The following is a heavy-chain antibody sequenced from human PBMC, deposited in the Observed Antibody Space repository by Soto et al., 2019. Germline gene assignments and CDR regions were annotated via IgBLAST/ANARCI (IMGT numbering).Heavy chain of an antibody. CDR3: AWDPFQVFGSW. D-gene: IGHD3-16*01. CDR2: IYSDGRT. J-gene: IGHJ4*02. CDR1: GFSVSNSY. V-gene: IGHV3-66*01. Sequence: EVQLVESGGGLVQPGGSLRLSCAASGFSVSNSYMSWVRQAPRKGLEWLSVIYSDGRTYYADSVKGRFTVYRDSSENTLYLQINNLRAEDTAVYYCAWDPFQVFGSWGGQGTLVTVSS.